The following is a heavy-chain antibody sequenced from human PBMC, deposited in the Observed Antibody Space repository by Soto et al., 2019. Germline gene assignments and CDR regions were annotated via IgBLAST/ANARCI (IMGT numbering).Heavy chain of an antibody. J-gene: IGHJ4*02. CDR1: GGSISSDNW. Sequence: QVHLQESGPDLVRPSETLSLTCSFLGGSISSDNWWSWVRQTPGKGLEWIGEIYHSGNTNYNPSLKSRVTISVDKSKHQFSLKVTSVTAADTALYYCARLSASSKLRGVVINWGQGTLVTVSS. CDR3: ARLSASSKLRGVVIN. D-gene: IGHD3-10*01. V-gene: IGHV4-4*02. CDR2: IYHSGNT.